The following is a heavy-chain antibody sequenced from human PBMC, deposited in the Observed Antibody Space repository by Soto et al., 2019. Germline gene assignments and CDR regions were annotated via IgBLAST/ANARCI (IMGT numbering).Heavy chain of an antibody. CDR1: GFTFSSYA. D-gene: IGHD3-3*01. J-gene: IGHJ4*02. Sequence: GGSLRLSCAASGFTFSSYAMSWVRQAPGKGLEWVSAISGSGGSTYFADSVKGRFTVSIDNSKDTLYLQMNSLRAEDTAVNYCAKDGGQLPYYDFWSGYYTSGDYFDYWGQGTLVTVSS. V-gene: IGHV3-23*01. CDR2: ISGSGGST. CDR3: AKDGGQLPYYDFWSGYYTSGDYFDY.